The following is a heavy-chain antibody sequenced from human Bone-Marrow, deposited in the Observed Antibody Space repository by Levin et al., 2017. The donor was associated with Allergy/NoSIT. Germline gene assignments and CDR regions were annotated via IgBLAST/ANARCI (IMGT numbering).Heavy chain of an antibody. J-gene: IGHJ5*02. D-gene: IGHD6-19*01. CDR3: ATCGGWCFS. CDR1: GASITSTNW. Sequence: KTSETLSLTCAVSGASITSTNWWTWVRQPPGKGLEWIGEIYHTGGTNYNPSLKSRVTISVDKTKNQFSLSLNSVTAADTAVYFCATCGGWCFSWGQGTLVTVSS. V-gene: IGHV4-4*02. CDR2: IYHTGGT.